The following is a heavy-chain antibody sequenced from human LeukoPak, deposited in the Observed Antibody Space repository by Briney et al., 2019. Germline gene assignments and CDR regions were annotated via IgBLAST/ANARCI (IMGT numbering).Heavy chain of an antibody. Sequence: SETLSLTCAVSGGSITNGGYSWSWIRQPPGKGLEWIGYISHTGSTYYNPSLKSRVTISVDTSKNQFSLKLSSVTAADTAVYYCARQAGSRWGQGTMVTVSS. V-gene: IGHV4-30-2*01. J-gene: IGHJ3*01. CDR3: ARQAGSR. D-gene: IGHD6-6*01. CDR1: GGSITNGGYS. CDR2: ISHTGST.